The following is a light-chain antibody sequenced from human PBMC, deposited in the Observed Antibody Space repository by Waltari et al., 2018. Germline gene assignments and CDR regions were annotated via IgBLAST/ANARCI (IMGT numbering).Light chain of an antibody. CDR1: SDSIASFY. J-gene: IGLJ2*01. Sequence: NFMLTQPHSMSESPVKTVIISCTRSSDSIASFYVLWFHQRPGSAPTTVIFEDNQRPFGVPGRLSGSIDSSSNSASLTISGLKPEDEADYYCQSYDGSSVVFGGGTKLTVL. V-gene: IGLV6-57*04. CDR2: EDN. CDR3: QSYDGSSVV.